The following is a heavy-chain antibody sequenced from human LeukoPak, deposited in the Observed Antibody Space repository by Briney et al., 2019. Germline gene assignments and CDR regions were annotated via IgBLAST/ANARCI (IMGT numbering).Heavy chain of an antibody. Sequence: SETLSLTCTVSGGSISSSSYYWGWIRQPPGKGLEWIGSIYYSGSTYYNPSLKSRVTISVDTSKNQFSLRLRSVTAADTAVYYCARVERYNGDYGWFDPWGQGTLVTVSS. J-gene: IGHJ5*02. CDR2: IYYSGST. D-gene: IGHD4-17*01. CDR1: GGSISSSSYY. CDR3: ARVERYNGDYGWFDP. V-gene: IGHV4-39*07.